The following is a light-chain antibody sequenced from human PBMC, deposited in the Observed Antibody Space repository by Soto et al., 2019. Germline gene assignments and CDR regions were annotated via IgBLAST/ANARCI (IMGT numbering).Light chain of an antibody. Sequence: DIQMTQSPSTLSASVGDRVTISCRASQSISTWLAWYQQKLGKAPKLLIHKASTLESGVPSRFSGGGSGTDFTLTIHSLQPDDFATYYCQQYDAYPLTFGGGTKVDIK. CDR1: QSISTW. V-gene: IGKV1-5*03. CDR3: QQYDAYPLT. CDR2: KAS. J-gene: IGKJ4*01.